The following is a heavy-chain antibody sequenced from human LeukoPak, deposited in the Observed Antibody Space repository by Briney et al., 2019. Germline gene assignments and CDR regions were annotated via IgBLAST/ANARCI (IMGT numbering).Heavy chain of an antibody. J-gene: IGHJ4*02. V-gene: IGHV4-34*01. D-gene: IGHD5-24*01. CDR2: INHSGST. CDR3: ARGVEMATKYYFDY. CDR1: GGSFSGYY. Sequence: SETLSLTCAVYGGSFSGYYWSWIRQPPGKGLEWIGEINHSGSTNYNPSLKSRVTISVDTSKNQFSLKLSSVTAADTAVYYCARGVEMATKYYFDYWGQGTLVTVSS.